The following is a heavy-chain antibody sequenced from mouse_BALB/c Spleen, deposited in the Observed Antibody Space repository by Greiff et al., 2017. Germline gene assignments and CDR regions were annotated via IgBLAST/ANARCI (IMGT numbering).Heavy chain of an antibody. Sequence: EVMLVESGGGLVQPGGSRKLSCAASGFTFSSFGMHWVRQAPEKGLEWVAYISSGSSTIYYADTVKGRFTISRDNPKNTLFLQMTSLRSEDTAMYYCARSPFTTATAMDYWGQGTSVTVSS. J-gene: IGHJ4*01. CDR2: ISSGSSTI. D-gene: IGHD1-2*01. CDR3: ARSPFTTATAMDY. V-gene: IGHV5-17*02. CDR1: GFTFSSFG.